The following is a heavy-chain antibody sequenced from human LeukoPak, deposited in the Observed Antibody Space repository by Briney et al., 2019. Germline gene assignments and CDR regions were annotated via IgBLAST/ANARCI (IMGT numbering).Heavy chain of an antibody. CDR2: IIPIFGTA. Sequence: ASVKVSCKASGGTFSSYAISWVRQATGQGLEWMGGIIPIFGTANYAQKFQGRVTITADESTSTAYMELSSLRSEDTAVYYCARGKDWNAYYYYGMDVWGQGTTVTVSS. CDR3: ARGKDWNAYYYYGMDV. V-gene: IGHV1-69*13. D-gene: IGHD1-1*01. CDR1: GGTFSSYA. J-gene: IGHJ6*02.